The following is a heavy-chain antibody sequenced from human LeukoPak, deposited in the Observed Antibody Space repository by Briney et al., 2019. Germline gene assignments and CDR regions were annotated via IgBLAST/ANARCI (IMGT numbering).Heavy chain of an antibody. CDR1: GGSIASYY. Sequence: SETLSLTCTVSGGSIASYYWSWIRQPPGKGLEWIGHMSYSGNTNYNPSLKSRVTISVDTSKNQFSLNLSSVTAADTAVYYCARDHINYLDYWGQGTLVTVSS. J-gene: IGHJ4*02. CDR2: MSYSGNT. V-gene: IGHV4-59*12. CDR3: ARDHINYLDY. D-gene: IGHD1-14*01.